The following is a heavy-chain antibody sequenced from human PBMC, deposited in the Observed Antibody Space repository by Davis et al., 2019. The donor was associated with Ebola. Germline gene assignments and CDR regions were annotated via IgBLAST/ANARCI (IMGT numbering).Heavy chain of an antibody. CDR3: ASLRRTITGMDDGFDI. V-gene: IGHV5-51*01. CDR2: IYTGDSDT. Sequence: GESLKISCQDSGNSFSSHWIGWVRQMPGKGLEWMGLIYTGDSDTRYSPSFRGQVTISADKSTRTAYLQWGSLKASDTAMYYCASLRRTITGMDDGFDIWGQGTMVTVSS. D-gene: IGHD2-8*02. J-gene: IGHJ3*02. CDR1: GNSFSSHW.